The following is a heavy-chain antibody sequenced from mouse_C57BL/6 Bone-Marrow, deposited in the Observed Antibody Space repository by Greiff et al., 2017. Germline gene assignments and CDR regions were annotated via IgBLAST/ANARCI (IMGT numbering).Heavy chain of an antibody. CDR2: INPYNGGT. J-gene: IGHJ2*01. CDR3: ARAGGEIYDDYEGY. V-gene: IGHV1-19*01. D-gene: IGHD2-4*01. CDR1: GYTFTDYY. Sequence: EVQLQQSGPVLVKPGASVKMSCKASGYTFTDYYMNWVKQSHGKSLEWLGVINPYNGGTSYNQKFKGKATLTVDKSSSTAYMELNSLTSEDSAVYYCARAGGEIYDDYEGYWGQGTTLTVSA.